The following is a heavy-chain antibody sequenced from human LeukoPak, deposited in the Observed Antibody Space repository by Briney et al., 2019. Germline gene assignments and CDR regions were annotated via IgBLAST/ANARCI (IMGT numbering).Heavy chain of an antibody. CDR1: GYTLTELP. V-gene: IGHV1-24*01. CDR2: FDPEDGET. J-gene: IGHJ4*02. Sequence: ASVKVSCKVSGYTLTELPMHWVRQAPGKGLEWMGGFDPEDGETIYAQKFQGRVTMTTDTSTSTAYMELRSLRSDDTAVYYCARTLESYYYGSGSYSLGGYWGQGTLVTVSS. CDR3: ARTLESYYYGSGSYSLGGY. D-gene: IGHD3-10*01.